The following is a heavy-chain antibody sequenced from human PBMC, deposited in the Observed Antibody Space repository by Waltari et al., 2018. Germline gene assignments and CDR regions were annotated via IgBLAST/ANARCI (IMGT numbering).Heavy chain of an antibody. Sequence: QVQLVESGGGVVQPGGSLRLSCAASGFTFSSYGMHWVRQAPGKGLEWLAFIRYDGSNKYYADSVKGRFTISRDNSKNTLYLQMNSLRAEDTAVYYCAKDQRYSYYYYYMDVWGKGTTVTVSS. J-gene: IGHJ6*03. CDR3: AKDQRYSYYYYYMDV. V-gene: IGHV3-30*02. D-gene: IGHD1-1*01. CDR1: GFTFSSYG. CDR2: IRYDGSNK.